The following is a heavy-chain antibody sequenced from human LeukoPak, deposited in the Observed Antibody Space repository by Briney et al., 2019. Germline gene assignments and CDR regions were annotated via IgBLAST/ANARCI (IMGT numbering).Heavy chain of an antibody. V-gene: IGHV4-59*08. CDR1: GGSISSYY. CDR2: IYYSGST. CDR3: AVTPVGWLPLYYFDY. J-gene: IGHJ4*02. Sequence: SETLSLTCTVSGGSISSYYWSWIRQPPGKGLEWIGYIYYSGSTNYNPSLKGRVTISVDTSKNQFSLKLSSVTAADTAVYYCAVTPVGWLPLYYFDYWGQGTLVTVSS. D-gene: IGHD5-24*01.